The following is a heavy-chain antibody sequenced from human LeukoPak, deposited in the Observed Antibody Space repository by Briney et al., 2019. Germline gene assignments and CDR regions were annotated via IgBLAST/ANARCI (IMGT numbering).Heavy chain of an antibody. CDR3: AREANSYDGDGYYLDY. Sequence: SETLSLTCTVSGASIKNYYWGWIRQSAGKGLEWIGRIYTNGNTDYSPSLGGRVTMSVDTSKSQFSLRLSSVTAADTAVFYCAREANSYDGDGYYLDYWGQGILVTVAS. CDR2: IYTNGNT. CDR1: GASIKNYY. J-gene: IGHJ4*02. D-gene: IGHD3-22*01. V-gene: IGHV4-4*07.